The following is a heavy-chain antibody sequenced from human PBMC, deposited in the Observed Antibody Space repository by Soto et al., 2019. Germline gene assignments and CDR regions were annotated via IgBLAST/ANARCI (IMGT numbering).Heavy chain of an antibody. V-gene: IGHV4-59*01. CDR2: IFYSGNT. CDR1: GCSISSYY. J-gene: IGHJ4*02. D-gene: IGHD3-22*01. CDR3: ARNGDNYSKGVFDY. Sequence: SETLSLTCTVSGCSISSYYWSWVRQPPGKGLEWIGYIFYSGNTNYRPSLKSRVTISVDTSKNQFSLKLSSVTAADTAVYYCARNGDNYSKGVFDYWGQGTPVTVSS.